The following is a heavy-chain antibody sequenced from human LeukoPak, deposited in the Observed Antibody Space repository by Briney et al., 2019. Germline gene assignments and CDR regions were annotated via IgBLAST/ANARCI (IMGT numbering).Heavy chain of an antibody. Sequence: GGSLRLSCAASGFTFSSYGMHWVRQAPGKGLEWVAVISYDGSNKYYADSVKGRFTISRDNAKNSLYLQMNSLRAEDTAVYYCARSFIGLVPAAISYWGQGTLVTVSS. CDR2: ISYDGSNK. J-gene: IGHJ4*02. D-gene: IGHD2-2*01. V-gene: IGHV3-30*03. CDR1: GFTFSSYG. CDR3: ARSFIGLVPAAISY.